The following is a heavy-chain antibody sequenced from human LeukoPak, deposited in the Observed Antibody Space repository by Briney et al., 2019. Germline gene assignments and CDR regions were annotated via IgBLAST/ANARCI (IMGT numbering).Heavy chain of an antibody. V-gene: IGHV3-7*01. D-gene: IGHD1-26*01. CDR3: ARGGATGGRFEN. J-gene: IGHJ4*02. CDR2: MREDGTEI. Sequence: PGGSLRLSCAASGFPFDVQTMSWVRQAPGKGLDWVASMREDGTEIYYVDSVKGRFTISRDNPKSSLYLQMNSLRGEDTAVYYCARGGATGGRFENWGQGTLVTVSS. CDR1: GFPFDVQT.